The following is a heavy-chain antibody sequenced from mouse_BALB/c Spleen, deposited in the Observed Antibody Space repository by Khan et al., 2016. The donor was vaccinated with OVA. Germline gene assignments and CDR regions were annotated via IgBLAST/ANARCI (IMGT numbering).Heavy chain of an antibody. V-gene: IGHV1-7*01. CDR1: GYTFTSYW. Sequence: QVQLKQSGAELAKPGASVKMSCKASGYTFTSYWMHWVKPRPGQGLEWIGYINPSTGYTEYNQRFKDKATLTADKSSSTAYMQLSSLTSEESAVYYCANHGSSSAWLTYWGQGTLVTVSA. CDR3: ANHGSSSAWLTY. J-gene: IGHJ3*01. CDR2: INPSTGYT. D-gene: IGHD1-1*01.